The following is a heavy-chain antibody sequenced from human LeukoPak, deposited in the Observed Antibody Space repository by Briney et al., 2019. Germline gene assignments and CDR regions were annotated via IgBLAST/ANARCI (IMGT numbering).Heavy chain of an antibody. CDR3: ARDPTQRESAFDI. Sequence: GASVKVSCKASGYTFTSYAMHWVRQAPGQRLEWMGWINAGNGNTKYSQKFQGRVTITRDTPAITAYMELSSLRSEDTAVYYCARDPTQRESAFDIWGQGTMVTVSS. V-gene: IGHV1-3*01. CDR1: GYTFTSYA. J-gene: IGHJ3*02. CDR2: INAGNGNT.